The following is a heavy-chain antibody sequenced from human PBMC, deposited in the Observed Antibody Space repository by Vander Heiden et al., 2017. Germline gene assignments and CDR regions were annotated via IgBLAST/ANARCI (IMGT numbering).Heavy chain of an antibody. J-gene: IGHJ3*02. CDR3: AKAHRIIMLDNAFDI. CDR1: GFTFSSSA. V-gene: IGHV3-23*01. Sequence: EVQLLESGGGLVQPGGSLRISCGASGFTFSSSAMNWVRQAPGKGLEWVSAVSGSGGSTYYADSVNGRFTISRDNSKNTLYLQMNSLRAEDTAVYYCAKAHRIIMLDNAFDIWGQGTMVTVSS. CDR2: VSGSGGST. D-gene: IGHD3-10*02.